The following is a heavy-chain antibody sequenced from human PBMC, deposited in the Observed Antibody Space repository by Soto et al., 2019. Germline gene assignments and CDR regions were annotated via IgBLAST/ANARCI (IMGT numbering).Heavy chain of an antibody. CDR2: LYDSGST. CDR3: ARTERYFGWLSPGPNWFDP. J-gene: IGHJ5*02. Sequence: QLQLQESGPGLVKPSETLSLTGTVSGGSISSSSYYWGWIRQPPGKGLEWIGSLYDSGSTYSNPSLKSRVTICVDTSKNQCSLKLSSVTAADTAVYYCARTERYFGWLSPGPNWFDPWGQGTLVTVSS. CDR1: GGSISSSSYY. D-gene: IGHD3-9*01. V-gene: IGHV4-39*01.